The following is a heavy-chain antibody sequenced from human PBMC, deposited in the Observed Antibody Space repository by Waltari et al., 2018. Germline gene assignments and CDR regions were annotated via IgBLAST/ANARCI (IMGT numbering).Heavy chain of an antibody. CDR2: IIPIFGTA. V-gene: IGHV1-69*05. D-gene: IGHD3-10*01. CDR3: ARKNDKYHYGSGNWFDP. J-gene: IGHJ5*02. CDR1: GGTFSSYA. Sequence: QVQLVQSGAEVMKPGSSVAVCCQASGGTFSSYAITWGRRAVGQGLEWMGGIIPIFGTANYAQKFHGRVTITTDESTSTAYMELSSLRSEDTAVYYCARKNDKYHYGSGNWFDPWGQGTLVTVSS.